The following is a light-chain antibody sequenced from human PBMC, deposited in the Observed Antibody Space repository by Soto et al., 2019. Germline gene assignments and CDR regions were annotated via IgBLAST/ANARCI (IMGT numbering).Light chain of an antibody. CDR3: QQYGGSPPIT. V-gene: IGKV3-20*01. CDR2: GVS. J-gene: IGKJ5*01. CDR1: QSVSVNY. Sequence: EIVLTQSPGTLSLSPGERATLSCRASQSVSVNYLAWYQQKPGQAPRLLIYGVSSRAAGIPDRFSGSGSATDFTLTISRLEPEDFAVYFCQQYGGSPPITFGQGTRLEI.